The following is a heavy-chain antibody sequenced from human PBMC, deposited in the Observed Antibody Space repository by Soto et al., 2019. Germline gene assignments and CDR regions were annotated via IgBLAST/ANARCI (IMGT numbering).Heavy chain of an antibody. CDR2: IYYSGST. D-gene: IGHD3-22*01. CDR1: GGSISSSSYY. CDR3: ARGSRYYDSSGYYRWNYYYYGMDV. J-gene: IGHJ6*02. V-gene: IGHV4-39*07. Sequence: SETLSLTCTVSGGSISSSSYYWGWIRQPPGKGLEWIGSIYYSGSTYYNPSLKSRVTISVDTSKNQFSLKLSSVTAADTAVYYCARGSRYYDSSGYYRWNYYYYGMDVWGQGTTVTVSS.